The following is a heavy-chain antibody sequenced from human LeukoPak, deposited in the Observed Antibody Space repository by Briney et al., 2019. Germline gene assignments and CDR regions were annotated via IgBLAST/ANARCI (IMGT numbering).Heavy chain of an antibody. Sequence: PGGSLRLSCAASGFTFSSYAMHWVRQAPGKGLEWVALISYDGSNKYYADSVKGRFTISRDNSKNTVYLQMNSLRAEDTAVYYCAKVIGADRYFDLWGRGTLVTVSS. D-gene: IGHD7-27*01. CDR3: AKVIGADRYFDL. J-gene: IGHJ2*01. CDR2: ISYDGSNK. CDR1: GFTFSSYA. V-gene: IGHV3-30*18.